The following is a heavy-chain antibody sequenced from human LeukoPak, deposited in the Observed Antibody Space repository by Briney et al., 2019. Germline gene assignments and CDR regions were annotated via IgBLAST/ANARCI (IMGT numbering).Heavy chain of an antibody. CDR2: INHSGST. V-gene: IGHV4-34*01. Sequence: PSETLSLTCAVYGGSFGGYYWSWIRQPPGKGLEWIGEINHSGSTNYNPSLKSRVTISVDTSKNQFSLKLSSVTAADTAVYYCARRQSLNSSGYYAHDYWGQGTLVTVSS. J-gene: IGHJ4*02. CDR3: ARRQSLNSSGYYAHDY. CDR1: GGSFGGYY. D-gene: IGHD3-22*01.